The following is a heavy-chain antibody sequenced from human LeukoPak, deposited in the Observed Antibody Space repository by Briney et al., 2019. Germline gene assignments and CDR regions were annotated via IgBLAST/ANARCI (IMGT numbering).Heavy chain of an antibody. CDR1: GFTFSSYS. V-gene: IGHV3-21*01. D-gene: IGHD3-16*02. J-gene: IGHJ4*02. CDR3: ARDPTFGGVIADDY. CDR2: ISSSSSYI. Sequence: GGSLRLSCAASGFTFSSYSMNWVRQAPGKGLEWVSSISSSSSYIYYADPVKGRFAISRDNAKNSLYLQMNSLRAEDTAVYYCARDPTFGGVIADDYWGQGTLVTVSS.